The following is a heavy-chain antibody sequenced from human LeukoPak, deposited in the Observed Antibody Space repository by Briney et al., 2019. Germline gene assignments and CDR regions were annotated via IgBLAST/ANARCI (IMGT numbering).Heavy chain of an antibody. CDR1: GFTFSSYA. D-gene: IGHD3-10*01. J-gene: IGHJ4*02. CDR2: ISYDGSNK. CDR3: ARGHGGVDY. V-gene: IGHV3-30-3*01. Sequence: GGSLRLSCAASGFTFSSYAMHWVRQAPGKGLEWVAVISYDGSNKYYADSVKGRFTISRDNSKNTLYLQMNSLRAEDTAVYYCARGHGGVDYWGQGTLVTVSS.